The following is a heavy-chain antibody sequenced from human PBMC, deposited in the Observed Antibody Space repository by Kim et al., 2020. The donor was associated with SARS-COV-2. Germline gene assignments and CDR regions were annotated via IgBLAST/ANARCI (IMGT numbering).Heavy chain of an antibody. J-gene: IGHJ4*02. D-gene: IGHD2-15*01. Sequence: ASVKVSCKASGDTLTNYGILWVRQAPGQGLEWMGWINGHSGDTKYARNVQGRATMTTETSTSTAYLELRSLRSDDTAIYYCARVVVAYVDYWGLGTLVTVSS. CDR2: INGHSGDT. V-gene: IGHV1-18*01. CDR1: GDTLTNYG. CDR3: ARVVVAYVDY.